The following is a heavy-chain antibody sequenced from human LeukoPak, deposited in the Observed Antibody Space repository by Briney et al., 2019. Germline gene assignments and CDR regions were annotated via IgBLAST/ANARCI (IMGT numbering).Heavy chain of an antibody. CDR3: AKHRGYYYGSSAFDY. V-gene: IGHV3-43*02. Sequence: PGGSLRLSCAASGFTFDDYAMHWVRQAPGKGLEWVSLISGDGGRTYYADSVKGRFTISRDNSKNSLYLQMNSLRTEDTALYYCAKHRGYYYGSSAFDYWGQGTLVTVSS. J-gene: IGHJ4*02. CDR1: GFTFDDYA. D-gene: IGHD3-22*01. CDR2: ISGDGGRT.